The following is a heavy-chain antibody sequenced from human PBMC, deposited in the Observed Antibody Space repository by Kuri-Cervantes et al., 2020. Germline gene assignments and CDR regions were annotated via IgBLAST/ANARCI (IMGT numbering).Heavy chain of an antibody. Sequence: GGSLRLSCAASGFTFDDYAMHWVRQAPGKGLEWVSGISWNSGSIGYADSVKGRFTISRDNAKNSLYLQMNSLRAEDTAVYYCAKDFGATVTTIWYFDLWGRGTLVTVSS. D-gene: IGHD4-17*01. J-gene: IGHJ2*01. CDR2: ISWNSGSI. CDR3: AKDFGATVTTIWYFDL. V-gene: IGHV3-9*01. CDR1: GFTFDDYA.